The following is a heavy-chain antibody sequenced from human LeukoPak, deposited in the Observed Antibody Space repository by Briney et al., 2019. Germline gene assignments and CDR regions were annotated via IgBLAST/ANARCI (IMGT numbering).Heavy chain of an antibody. D-gene: IGHD3-9*01. CDR1: GGSFSGYY. V-gene: IGHV4-34*01. CDR3: ARIALTGYYSSGYYYYYMDV. CDR2: IYYSGST. Sequence: SETLSLTCAVYGGSFSGYYWGWIRQPPGKGLEWIGSIYYSGSTYYNPSLKSRVTISVDTSKNQFSLKLSSVTAADTAVYCCARIALTGYYSSGYYYYYMDVWGKGTTVTVSS. J-gene: IGHJ6*03.